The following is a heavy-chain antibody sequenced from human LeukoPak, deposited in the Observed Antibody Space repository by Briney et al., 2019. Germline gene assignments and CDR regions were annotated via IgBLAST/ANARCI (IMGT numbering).Heavy chain of an antibody. J-gene: IGHJ4*01. V-gene: IGHV3-11*01. CDR3: ASDRRWESPYLDY. Sequence: GGSLRLSCAASGFTFSDYYMSWIRQAPGKGLEWVSYISSSGSTIYYADSVKGRFTISRDNAKNSLYLQMNSLRAEGTAVYYCASDRRWESPYLDYWGHGTLVTVSS. CDR2: ISSSGSTI. CDR1: GFTFSDYY. D-gene: IGHD1-26*01.